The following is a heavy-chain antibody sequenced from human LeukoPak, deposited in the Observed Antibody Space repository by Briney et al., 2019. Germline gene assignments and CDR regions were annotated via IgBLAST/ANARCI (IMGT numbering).Heavy chain of an antibody. J-gene: IGHJ3*02. CDR3: ARSPLRDYDILTGYYREDAFDI. D-gene: IGHD3-9*01. CDR2: INPTDGST. Sequence: ASVKVSCKASGFTFSGYYIQWVRQAPGQGLEWVGIINPTDGSTKYAQKFQGRVTITADESTSTAYMELSSLRSEDTAVYYCARSPLRDYDILTGYYREDAFDIWGQGTMVTVSS. V-gene: IGHV1-46*01. CDR1: GFTFSGYY.